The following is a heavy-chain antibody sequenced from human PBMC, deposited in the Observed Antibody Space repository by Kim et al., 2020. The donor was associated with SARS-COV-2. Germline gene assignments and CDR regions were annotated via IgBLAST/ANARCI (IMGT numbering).Heavy chain of an antibody. CDR3: ASALGH. Sequence: YTRGRTNYQPSLQSRVTMSVDMSKHPFSLKLSSVTAADTAVYYCASALGHWGQGTLVTVSS. J-gene: IGHJ4*02. CDR2: YTRGRT. D-gene: IGHD3-16*02. V-gene: IGHV4-4*07.